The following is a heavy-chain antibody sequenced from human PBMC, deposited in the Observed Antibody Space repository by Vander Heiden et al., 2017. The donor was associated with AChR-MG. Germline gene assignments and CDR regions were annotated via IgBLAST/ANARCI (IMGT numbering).Heavy chain of an antibody. CDR1: GFSITRGYN. V-gene: IGHV4-38-2*01. Sequence: QVQLQESGPGLIKTSETLSLTCAVSGFSITRGYNWGRIRQPAGTGPQWSGTIHHSGTTYYDPSLESRVTISMDTSKNQFSLRLTSVTAADTAVYYCARDPPGYQVPLGEPWFDPWGQGTLVTVSS. D-gene: IGHD3-16*01. CDR2: IHHSGTT. J-gene: IGHJ5*02. CDR3: ARDPPGYQVPLGEPWFDP.